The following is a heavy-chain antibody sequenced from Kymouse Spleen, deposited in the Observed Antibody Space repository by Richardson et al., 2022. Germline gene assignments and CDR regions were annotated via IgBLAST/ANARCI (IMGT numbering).Heavy chain of an antibody. CDR3: ARGSLGYCSSTSCSYYYGMDV. CDR1: GFTFSDYY. V-gene: IGHV3-11*01. D-gene: IGHD2-2*02. CDR2: ISSSGSTI. Sequence: QVQLVESGGGLVKPGGSLRLSCAASGFTFSDYYMSWIRQAPGKGLEWVSYISSSGSTIYYADSVKGRFTISRDNAKNSLYLQMNSLRAEDTAVYYCARGSLGYCSSTSCSYYYGMDVWGQGTTVTVSS. J-gene: IGHJ6*02.